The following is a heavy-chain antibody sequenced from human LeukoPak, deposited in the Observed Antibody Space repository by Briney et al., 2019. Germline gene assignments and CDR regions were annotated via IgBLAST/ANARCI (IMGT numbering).Heavy chain of an antibody. D-gene: IGHD4-17*01. V-gene: IGHV5-51*01. CDR2: IYPSDSDT. CDR1: GYSFTNYW. CDR3: AKGQGYGDHYPIDY. J-gene: IGHJ4*02. Sequence: GESLKISCYASGYSFTNYWVAWVRQMPGKGLEWMGIIYPSDSDTRYSPSFQGQVTISADKSISTAYLRWSSLKASDTAIYYCAKGQGYGDHYPIDYWGQGTLVTVSS.